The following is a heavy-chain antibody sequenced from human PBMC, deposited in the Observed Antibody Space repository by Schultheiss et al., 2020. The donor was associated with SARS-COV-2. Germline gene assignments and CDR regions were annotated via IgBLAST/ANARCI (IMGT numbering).Heavy chain of an antibody. D-gene: IGHD2-15*01. V-gene: IGHV3-21*01. CDR1: GFTFSSYS. CDR2: ISSSSSYI. CDR3: ARECSGGSCPLGYYGMDV. Sequence: GGSLRLSCAASGFTFSSYSMNWVRQAPGKGLEWVSSISSSSSYIYYADSVKGRFTISRDNAKNSLYLQMNSLRAEDTAVYYCARECSGGSCPLGYYGMDVWGQGTTVTVSS. J-gene: IGHJ6*02.